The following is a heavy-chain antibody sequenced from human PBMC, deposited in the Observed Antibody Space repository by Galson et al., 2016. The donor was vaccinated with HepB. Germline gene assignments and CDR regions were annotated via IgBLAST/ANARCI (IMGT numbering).Heavy chain of an antibody. CDR1: GFTLSSYE. CDR2: ISSSGNNI. J-gene: IGHJ5*02. D-gene: IGHD7-27*01. CDR3: AREPPDTGAYNWFDT. Sequence: SLRLSCAASGFTLSSYEMNWVRQAPGKGLEWVSYISSSGNNIYYADSVEGRFTISRDNAKNSLYLQMNSLRAEDTAAYYWAREPPDTGAYNWFDTWGQGTLVTVSS. V-gene: IGHV3-48*03.